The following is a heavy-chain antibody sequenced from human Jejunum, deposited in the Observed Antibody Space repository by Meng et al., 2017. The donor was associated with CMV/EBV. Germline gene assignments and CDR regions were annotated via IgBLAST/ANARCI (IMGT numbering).Heavy chain of an antibody. CDR2: INPSSGGT. CDR1: GYTFTGYY. D-gene: IGHD6-19*01. V-gene: IGHV1-2*06. J-gene: IGHJ5*02. CDR3: AHQAVAGTRGWFDP. Sequence: QVQLVRSGAGVKKPGASVKVSGTACGYTFTGYYMHWVRQAPGQGLEWMGRINPSSGGTNYAQKFQGRVTMTRDTSISTAYMELSRLRSDDTAVYYCAHQAVAGTRGWFDPWGQGTLVTVSS.